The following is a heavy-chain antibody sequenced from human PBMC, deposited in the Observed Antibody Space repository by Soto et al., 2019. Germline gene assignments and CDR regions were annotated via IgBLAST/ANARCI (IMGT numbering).Heavy chain of an antibody. Sequence: GESLKISCKGSGYSFTSYWIGWVRQMPGKGLEWMGIIYPGDSDTRYSPSFQGQVTISADKSISTAYLQWSRLKASDTAMYYCARQTCSSTSCYGPASYYYYMDVWGKGTTVTVSS. J-gene: IGHJ6*03. D-gene: IGHD2-2*01. V-gene: IGHV5-51*01. CDR1: GYSFTSYW. CDR3: ARQTCSSTSCYGPASYYYYMDV. CDR2: IYPGDSDT.